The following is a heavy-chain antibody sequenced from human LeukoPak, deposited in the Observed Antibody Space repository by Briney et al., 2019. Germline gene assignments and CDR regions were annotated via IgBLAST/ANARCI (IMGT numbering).Heavy chain of an antibody. CDR1: GGSISSSSYY. D-gene: IGHD3-9*01. Sequence: SETLSLTCTVSGGSISSSSYYWGWIRQPPGKGLEWIGSIYYSGSTYYNPSLKSRVTISVDTSKNQFSLKLSSVTAADAAVYYCARAPNYDILYYFDYWGQGTLVTVSS. CDR3: ARAPNYDILYYFDY. CDR2: IYYSGST. J-gene: IGHJ4*02. V-gene: IGHV4-39*07.